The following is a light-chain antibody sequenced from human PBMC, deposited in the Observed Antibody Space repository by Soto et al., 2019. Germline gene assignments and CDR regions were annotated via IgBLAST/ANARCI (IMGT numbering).Light chain of an antibody. Sequence: QSVLTQPASVSGSPGQSITISCTGTSSDVGGYHYVSWYQQHPGKAPKLMIYAVSNRPSGVSNRFSGSKSGNTASLTISGLQAEDEADYYCSSYTSSSTLGVFGGGTKVTVL. CDR1: SSDVGGYHY. J-gene: IGLJ2*01. CDR3: SSYTSSSTLGV. CDR2: AVS. V-gene: IGLV2-14*01.